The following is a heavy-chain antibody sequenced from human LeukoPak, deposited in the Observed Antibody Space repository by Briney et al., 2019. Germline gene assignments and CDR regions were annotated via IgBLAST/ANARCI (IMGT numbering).Heavy chain of an antibody. CDR2: INHSGST. V-gene: IGHV4-34*01. Sequence: SETLSLTCAVYGGSFSGYYRSWIRQPPGKGLEWIGEINHSGSTNYNPSLRSGVTISVETSKNQFSLKLSSVTAADTAVYYCARVVRYGLSYYFDYWGQGTLVTVSS. D-gene: IGHD5-18*01. CDR1: GGSFSGYY. J-gene: IGHJ4*02. CDR3: ARVVRYGLSYYFDY.